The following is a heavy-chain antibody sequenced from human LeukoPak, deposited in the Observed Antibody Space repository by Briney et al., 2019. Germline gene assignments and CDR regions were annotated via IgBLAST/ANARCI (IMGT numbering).Heavy chain of an antibody. D-gene: IGHD1-26*01. Sequence: GASVKVSCKVSGNTLSELSMHWVRQAPGKGLEWMGGVDPEDDKNIYAQKFQGRVTMTEDTSTDTACMELSNLRSEDTAVYYCATDHQWQLLGYWGQGTLVTVSS. CDR1: GNTLSELS. J-gene: IGHJ4*02. CDR3: ATDHQWQLLGY. CDR2: VDPEDDKN. V-gene: IGHV1-24*01.